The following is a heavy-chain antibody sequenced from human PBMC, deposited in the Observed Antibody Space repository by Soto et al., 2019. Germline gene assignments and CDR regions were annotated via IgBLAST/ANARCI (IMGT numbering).Heavy chain of an antibody. D-gene: IGHD2-2*01. CDR2: ISGSGGST. V-gene: IGHV3-23*01. CDR1: GFTFSSYA. Sequence: GGSLRLSCAASGFTFSSYAMSWVRQAPGKGLEWVSAISGSGGSTYYADSVKGRFTISRDNSKNTLYLQMNSLRAEDTAVYYCANGRPVVPAANPFDYWGQGTLVTVSS. CDR3: ANGRPVVPAANPFDY. J-gene: IGHJ4*02.